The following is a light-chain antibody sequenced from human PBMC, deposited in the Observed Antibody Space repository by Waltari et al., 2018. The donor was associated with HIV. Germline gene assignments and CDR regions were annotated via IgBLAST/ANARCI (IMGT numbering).Light chain of an antibody. V-gene: IGLV7-43*01. Sequence: QTVVTQEPSLTVSPGVTVTLTCASSTGAVTSGYYPTWFQQKPGQAPRARIYSTSNRHSWTPGRCSGPLMGGKAALTLSGVQPEDETEQYCLLTYGGAQLYVFGTGPKVIVL. CDR3: LLTYGGAQLYV. CDR1: TGAVTSGYY. J-gene: IGLJ1*01. CDR2: STS.